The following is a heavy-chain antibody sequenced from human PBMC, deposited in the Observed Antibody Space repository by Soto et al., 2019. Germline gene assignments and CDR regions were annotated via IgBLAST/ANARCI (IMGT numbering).Heavy chain of an antibody. CDR3: AKGERGKYYSYGLDV. V-gene: IGHV3-23*01. J-gene: IGHJ6*02. D-gene: IGHD3-10*01. Sequence: GGSLRLSCAASGFTFSSYPMSWVRQSPGKGLEWVSTISGSGGSIYYADSVKGRFTISRDNSKNTLYLQMNSLRDEDTAVYYYAKGERGKYYSYGLDVWGQGSTVTVSS. CDR2: ISGSGGSI. CDR1: GFTFSSYP.